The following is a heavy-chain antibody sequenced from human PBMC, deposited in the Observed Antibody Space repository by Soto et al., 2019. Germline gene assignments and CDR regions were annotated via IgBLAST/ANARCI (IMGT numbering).Heavy chain of an antibody. CDR1: GYTFTSYA. D-gene: IGHD3-10*01. J-gene: IGHJ4*02. CDR3: ARAVWFGELYYFDY. Sequence: QVQLVQSGAEVKKPGASVKVSCKASGYTFTSYAMHWVRQAPGQRLQWMGWINAGNGNTKYSQKFQGRVTITRDTSASTAYMELSSLRSEDTAVYYCARAVWFGELYYFDYWGQGTLVTVSS. CDR2: INAGNGNT. V-gene: IGHV1-3*01.